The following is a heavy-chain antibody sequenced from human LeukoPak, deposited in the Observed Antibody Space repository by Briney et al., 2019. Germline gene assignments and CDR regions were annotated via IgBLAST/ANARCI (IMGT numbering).Heavy chain of an antibody. CDR3: ARASGGGQLWPLFDY. J-gene: IGHJ4*02. D-gene: IGHD5-18*01. CDR1: GGSISSGGYY. V-gene: IGHV4-31*03. Sequence: SETLSLTYTVSGGSISSGGYYWSWIRQHPGKGLEWIGYIYYSGSTYYNPSLKSRVTISVDTTKNQFSLKLSSVTAADTAVYYCARASGGGQLWPLFDYWGQGTLATVSS. CDR2: IYYSGST.